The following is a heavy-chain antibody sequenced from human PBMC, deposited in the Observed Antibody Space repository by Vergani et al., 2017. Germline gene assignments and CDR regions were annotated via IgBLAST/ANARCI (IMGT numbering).Heavy chain of an antibody. CDR1: GFTFSSYA. J-gene: IGHJ4*02. V-gene: IGHV3-30-3*01. D-gene: IGHD3-9*01. Sequence: QVQLVESGGGVVQPGRSLRLSCAASGFTFSSYAMHWVRQAPGKGLEWVAVISYDGSNKYYADSVKGRVTISRDNSKHTLYLQMNSLRAEDTAVYYCARDPWLYDILTGYCFDYWGQGTLVTVSS. CDR3: ARDPWLYDILTGYCFDY. CDR2: ISYDGSNK.